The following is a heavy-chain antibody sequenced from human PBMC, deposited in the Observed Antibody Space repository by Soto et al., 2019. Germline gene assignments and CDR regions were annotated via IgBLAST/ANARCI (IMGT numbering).Heavy chain of an antibody. V-gene: IGHV1-18*01. CDR3: ARARGSYALDY. CDR2: ISAYNGNT. CDR1: GYTFTSYG. Sequence: QVQLVQSGAEVKKPGASVKVSCKASGYTFTSYGITWVRQAPGQGLEWMGWISAYNGNTNYAQKLQGRVTMTTDTSTSTAYIALRSLRSDDTAVYYCARARGSYALDYCGQGTLGTVSS. J-gene: IGHJ4*02. D-gene: IGHD1-26*01.